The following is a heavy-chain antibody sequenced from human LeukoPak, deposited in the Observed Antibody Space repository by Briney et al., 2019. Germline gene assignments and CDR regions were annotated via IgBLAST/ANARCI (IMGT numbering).Heavy chain of an antibody. CDR1: GGTISRKY. V-gene: IGHV4-59*01. Sequence: SETLSLTCTVSGGTISRKYWSWIRQPPGKGLEWIAYIDYSGSTNYNPSLKSRLTISLDASKNQFSLKLSAVTAADTAVYYCARDRRRELLHAFDVWGQGTMVTVSS. J-gene: IGHJ3*01. CDR3: ARDRRRELLHAFDV. CDR2: IDYSGST. D-gene: IGHD1-26*01.